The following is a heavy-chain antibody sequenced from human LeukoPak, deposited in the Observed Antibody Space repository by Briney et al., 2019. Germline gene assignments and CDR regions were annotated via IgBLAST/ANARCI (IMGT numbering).Heavy chain of an antibody. CDR3: ARGMSTVTH. Sequence: SETLSLTCTVSGASINSYYWSWIRQPPGKGLEWFGYIYYSGITNYNPSLKSRVTISVDTYRNQFSLKLSSVTAADTAVYYCARGMSTVTHWGQGTLVTVSS. CDR2: IYYSGIT. CDR1: GASINSYY. V-gene: IGHV4-59*08. J-gene: IGHJ4*02. D-gene: IGHD4-11*01.